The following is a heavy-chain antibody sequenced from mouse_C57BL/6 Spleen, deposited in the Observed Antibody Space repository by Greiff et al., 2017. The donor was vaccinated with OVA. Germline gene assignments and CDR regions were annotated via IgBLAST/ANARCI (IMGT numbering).Heavy chain of an antibody. D-gene: IGHD2-4*01. CDR2: ISDGGSYT. CDR1: GFTFSSYA. CDR3: ARVGDYDEGGYYYAMDY. J-gene: IGHJ4*01. V-gene: IGHV5-4*03. Sequence: EVKVVESGGGLVKPGGSLKLSCAASGFTFSSYAMSWVRQTPEKRLEWVATISDGGSYTYYPDNVKGRFTISRDNAKNNLYLQMSHLKSEDTAMYYCARVGDYDEGGYYYAMDYWGQGTSVTVSS.